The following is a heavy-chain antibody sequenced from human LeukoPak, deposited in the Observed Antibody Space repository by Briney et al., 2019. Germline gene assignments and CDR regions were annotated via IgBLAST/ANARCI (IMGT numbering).Heavy chain of an antibody. CDR3: ARDRGISTARGVPSWFDP. J-gene: IGHJ5*02. CDR1: GGSISSGDYY. CDR2: IYTTGST. D-gene: IGHD3-10*01. Sequence: PSEILSLTCTVSGGSISSGDYYWTWIRQPAGKGLEWIGRIYTTGSTSYNPSLKNRVTISVDTSKNQISLKLSSVTAADTAVYYCARDRGISTARGVPSWFDPWGQGTLVTVSS. V-gene: IGHV4-61*02.